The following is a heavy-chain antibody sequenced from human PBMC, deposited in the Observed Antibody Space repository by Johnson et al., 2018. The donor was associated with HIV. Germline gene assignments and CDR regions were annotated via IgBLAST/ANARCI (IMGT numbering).Heavy chain of an antibody. V-gene: IGHV3-30*09. CDR3: ARDSSTTDVAFDI. CDR2: ISYDGTNK. J-gene: IGHJ3*02. Sequence: QVQLVESGGGLVKPGGSLRLSCAASGFTFSSYAMHWVRQAPGKGLEWVAVISYDGTNKYYVDSVKGRFALSRDNSKNTLFLQMNSLRAEDRAVYYCARDSSTTDVAFDIWGQGTMVTVSS. D-gene: IGHD1-14*01. CDR1: GFTFSSYA.